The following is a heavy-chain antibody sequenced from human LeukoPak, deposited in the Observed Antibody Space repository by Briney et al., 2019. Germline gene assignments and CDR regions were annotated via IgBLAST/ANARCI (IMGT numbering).Heavy chain of an antibody. CDR1: GGSISEYY. V-gene: IGHV4-59*01. CDR3: ARGVRYFVVDGFDI. CDR2: IYYSGST. J-gene: IGHJ3*02. D-gene: IGHD3-9*01. Sequence: SETLSLTCTVSGGSISEYYWSWIRQPPGKGLEWIGYIYYSGSTNYNPSLKSRVTISVDTSKNQFSLKLSSVTAADTALYYCARGVRYFVVDGFDIWGQGTMVTVSS.